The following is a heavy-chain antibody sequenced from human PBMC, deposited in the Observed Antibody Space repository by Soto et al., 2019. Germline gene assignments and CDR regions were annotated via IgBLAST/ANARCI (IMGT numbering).Heavy chain of an antibody. J-gene: IGHJ4*02. Sequence: QITLKESGPTLVKPTQTLTLTCTFSGFSLSTSGVGVGWIRQPPGKALEWLALIYWDDDKRYSPSLKSRLTITKDTSNNQVVLTMTNTDPVDTATYYCAHRDGYNCFDYWGQGTLVTVSS. D-gene: IGHD1-1*01. CDR2: IYWDDDK. CDR1: GFSLSTSGVG. CDR3: AHRDGYNCFDY. V-gene: IGHV2-5*02.